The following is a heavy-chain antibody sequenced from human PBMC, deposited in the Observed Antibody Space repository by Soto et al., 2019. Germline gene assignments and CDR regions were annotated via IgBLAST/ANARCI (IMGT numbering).Heavy chain of an antibody. J-gene: IGHJ5*02. CDR2: IYYIGST. D-gene: IGHD2-2*01. Sequence: PSETLSLTCTVSGGSISSYYWSWIRQPPGKGLEWIGYIYYIGSTNYNPSLKSRVTISVDTSKNQFSLKLSSVTAADTAVYYCARGLRRQLLNWFDPWXQGTLVTVSS. V-gene: IGHV4-59*01. CDR1: GGSISSYY. CDR3: ARGLRRQLLNWFDP.